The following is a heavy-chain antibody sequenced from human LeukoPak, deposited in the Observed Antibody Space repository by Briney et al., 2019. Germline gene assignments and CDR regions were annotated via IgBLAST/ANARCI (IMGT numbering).Heavy chain of an antibody. J-gene: IGHJ5*02. CDR2: ISPSGGST. D-gene: IGHD5-24*01. V-gene: IGHV1-46*01. CDR1: GYTFTSNY. CDR3: ARDNSVRDEAWWFNP. Sequence: GASVKVSCKAFGYTFTSNYMHWVRQAPGQGPEWMGVISPSGGSTTYAQKFQDRLTPTRDMSTSTGYLELSSLRSEDTAVYYCARDNSVRDEAWWFNPWGQGTLVTVSS.